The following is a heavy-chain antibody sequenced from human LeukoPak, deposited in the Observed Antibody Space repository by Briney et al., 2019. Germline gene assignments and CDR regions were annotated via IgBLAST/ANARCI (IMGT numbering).Heavy chain of an antibody. V-gene: IGHV1-69*13. Sequence: SVKVSCKASRGSFRSYSINWVRQAPGQGLVWMGEIIPIFGTANYAQKFQGRVTITADESTSTAYMELSSLRSEDTAVYYCASAAGYYYGMDVWGQGTTVTVSS. D-gene: IGHD6-25*01. CDR1: RGSFRSYS. CDR3: ASAAGYYYGMDV. CDR2: IIPIFGTA. J-gene: IGHJ6*02.